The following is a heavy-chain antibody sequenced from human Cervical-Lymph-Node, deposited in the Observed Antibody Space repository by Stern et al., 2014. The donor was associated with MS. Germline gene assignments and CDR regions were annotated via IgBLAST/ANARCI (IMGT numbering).Heavy chain of an antibody. CDR1: GFTFDDYA. D-gene: IGHD6-13*01. CDR3: VKDKASSSWYREAPDY. CDR2: ISWNSADI. Sequence: EVQLVESGGGLVQPGRSLRLSCAASGFTFDDYAMHCVRQAPGKGLEWGSGISWNSADIGYADSGKGRFTISRDNAKNSLYLQINSLRAEDTALYYCVKDKASSSWYREAPDYWGQGTLVTVSA. J-gene: IGHJ4*02. V-gene: IGHV3-9*01.